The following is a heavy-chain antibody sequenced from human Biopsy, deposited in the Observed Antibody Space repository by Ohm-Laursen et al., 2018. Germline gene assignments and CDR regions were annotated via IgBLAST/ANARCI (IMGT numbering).Heavy chain of an antibody. CDR2: IYTSGIT. J-gene: IGHJ5*02. CDR3: ARDRDRRGWFDP. V-gene: IGHV4-4*07. D-gene: IGHD1-14*01. Sequence: SQTLSLTCTVSGGSLSSYSRSWIRQPAGKGLEWIGQIYTSGITNYNPSLKSRVTMSVDTSKNKFSLRVSSVTAADTAVYYCARDRDRRGWFDPWGQGTLATVSS. CDR1: GGSLSSYS.